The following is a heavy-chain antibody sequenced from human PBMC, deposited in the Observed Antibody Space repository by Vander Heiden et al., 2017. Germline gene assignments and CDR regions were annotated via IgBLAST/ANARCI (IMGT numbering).Heavy chain of an antibody. CDR3: SRDASRVTPTQYYYYGMDV. D-gene: IGHD2-21*02. Sequence: QVELVQSGGEVKKRGASVKVSCKAAGSPFSKYGLSWVRRAPGQGLEWMGWISGYNGKTKYAQKFQGRVTMTTDTSANTAYMELRSLRSDDTAIYYCSRDASRVTPTQYYYYGMDVWGQGTTVTVSS. CDR1: GSPFSKYG. V-gene: IGHV1-18*01. CDR2: ISGYNGKT. J-gene: IGHJ6*02.